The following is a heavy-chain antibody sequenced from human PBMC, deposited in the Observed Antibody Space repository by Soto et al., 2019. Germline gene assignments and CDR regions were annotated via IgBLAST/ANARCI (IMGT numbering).Heavy chain of an antibody. CDR3: ARPLLRFLEKMTEHYYYYGMDV. Sequence: QVQLVQSGAEVKKPGSSVKVSCKASGGTFSSYAISWVRQAPGQGLEWMGGIIPIFGTANYAQKFQGRVTNTADESTSTAYMELSSLRSEDTAVYYCARPLLRFLEKMTEHYYYYGMDVWGQGTTVTVSS. D-gene: IGHD3-3*01. J-gene: IGHJ6*02. CDR2: IIPIFGTA. CDR1: GGTFSSYA. V-gene: IGHV1-69*12.